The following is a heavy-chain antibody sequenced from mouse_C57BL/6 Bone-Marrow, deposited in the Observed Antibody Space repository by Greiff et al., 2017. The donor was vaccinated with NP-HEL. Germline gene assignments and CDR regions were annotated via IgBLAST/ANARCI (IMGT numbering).Heavy chain of an antibody. CDR2: IYPGDGDT. J-gene: IGHJ3*01. V-gene: IGHV1-80*01. Sequence: QVQLQQSGAELVKPGASVKISCKASGYEFRNYWMNWVKQRPGKGLEWIGQIYPGDGDTNYNGKFKDKATLTADKSSSTAYMQLSRLTSEDAAVYFCARGAYWGQGTLVTVSA. CDR1: GYEFRNYW. CDR3: ARGAY.